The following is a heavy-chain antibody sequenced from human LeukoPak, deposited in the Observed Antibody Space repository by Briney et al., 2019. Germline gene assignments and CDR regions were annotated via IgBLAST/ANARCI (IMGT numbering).Heavy chain of an antibody. CDR1: GHFISSAYY. CDR3: ARDQGLGGGFDY. J-gene: IGHJ4*02. CDR2: IYHSGDT. D-gene: IGHD3-16*01. V-gene: IGHV4-38-2*02. Sequence: PSETLSLTCGVSGHFISSAYYWGWIRQPPGKGLEWIGNIYHSGDTYYNPSLKSRVTISVDTSNNQFSLKLSSVTAADTAMYYCARDQGLGGGFDYWGQGTLVTVPS.